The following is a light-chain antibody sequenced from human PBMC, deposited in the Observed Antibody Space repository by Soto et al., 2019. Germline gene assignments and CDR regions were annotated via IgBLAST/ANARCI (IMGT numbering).Light chain of an antibody. CDR2: DVS. CDR3: QQTYSPPLT. V-gene: IGKV1-39*01. Sequence: DIQMSNPPSSLSASVGDRFTITWRASQRVSAFLNWYQQKPGEAPKLLIFDVSVLESGVPSRFSASGSETDFTLSITSLQPEDFATYYCQQTYSPPLTFGPGTKVDIK. CDR1: QRVSAF. J-gene: IGKJ3*01.